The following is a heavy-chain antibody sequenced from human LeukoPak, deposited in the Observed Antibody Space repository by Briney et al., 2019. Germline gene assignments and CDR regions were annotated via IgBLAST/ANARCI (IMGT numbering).Heavy chain of an antibody. J-gene: IGHJ3*02. D-gene: IGHD1-26*01. Sequence: ASVKVSCKASGYTFTSYYMHWVRQAPGQGLEWMGRITPILGIANYAQKFQGRVTITADKSTSTAYMELSSLRSEDTAVYYCASGWELRDAFDIWGQGTMVTVSS. V-gene: IGHV1-69*02. CDR3: ASGWELRDAFDI. CDR1: GYTFTSYY. CDR2: ITPILGIA.